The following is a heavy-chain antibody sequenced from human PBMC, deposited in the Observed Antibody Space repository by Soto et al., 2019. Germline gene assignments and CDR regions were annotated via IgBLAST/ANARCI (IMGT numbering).Heavy chain of an antibody. CDR3: VSVRGYSHASVPYS. J-gene: IGHJ5*01. CDR2: ISYDGSLQ. CDR1: GFAFSSYG. D-gene: IGHD3-10*01. V-gene: IGHV3-30*03. Sequence: QAQLVESGGGVVQPGRSLRLSCAASGFAFSSYGMHWVRQAPGTGLEWVGVISYDGSLQHYADSVKGRFTISRDNSKNMVLLQISSLRAEDTAVYYCVSVRGYSHASVPYSGGQETLVSVSS.